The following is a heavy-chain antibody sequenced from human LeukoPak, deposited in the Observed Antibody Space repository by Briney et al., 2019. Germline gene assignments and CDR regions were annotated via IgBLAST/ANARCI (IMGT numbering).Heavy chain of an antibody. J-gene: IGHJ4*02. Sequence: GGSLRLSCAASGFTFSSYAMHWVRQAPGKGLEWVAVISYDGSNKYYADSVKGRFTIPRGNSKNTLYLQMNSLRAEDTAVYYCARALGKWELLSDLDYWGQGTLVTVSS. D-gene: IGHD1-26*01. V-gene: IGHV3-30-3*01. CDR2: ISYDGSNK. CDR3: ARALGKWELLSDLDY. CDR1: GFTFSSYA.